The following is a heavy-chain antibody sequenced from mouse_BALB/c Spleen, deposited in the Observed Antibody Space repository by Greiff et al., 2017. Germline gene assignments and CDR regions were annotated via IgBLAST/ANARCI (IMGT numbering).Heavy chain of an antibody. Sequence: DVHLVESGGGLVKPGGSLKLSCAASGFTFSSYAMSWVRQSPEKRLEWVAEISSGGSYTYYPDTVTGRFTISRDNAKNTLYLEMSSLRSEDTAMYYCARESYGNYYSAMDYWGQGTSVTVSS. CDR3: ARESYGNYYSAMDY. CDR1: GFTFSSYA. V-gene: IGHV5-9-4*01. CDR2: ISSGGSYT. D-gene: IGHD2-1*01. J-gene: IGHJ4*01.